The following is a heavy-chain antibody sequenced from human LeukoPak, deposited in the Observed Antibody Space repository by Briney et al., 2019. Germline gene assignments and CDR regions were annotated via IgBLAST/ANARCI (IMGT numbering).Heavy chain of an antibody. J-gene: IGHJ4*02. CDR2: ISHSGST. V-gene: IGHV4-34*01. D-gene: IGHD1-26*01. CDR3: ARIVGASDY. CDR1: GGSFSDYY. Sequence: SETLSLTCAVYGGSFSDYYWSWIRQPPGKGLEWIGEISHSGSTNYSPSLKSRVTISVDTSKNQFSLKLNSVTAADTAVYYCARIVGASDYWGQGTLVTVSS.